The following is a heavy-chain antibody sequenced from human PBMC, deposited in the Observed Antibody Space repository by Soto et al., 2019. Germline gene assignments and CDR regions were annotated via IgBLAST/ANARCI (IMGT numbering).Heavy chain of an antibody. D-gene: IGHD3-22*01. J-gene: IGHJ4*02. CDR2: ISGSGGST. CDR3: ANTPGLLFDY. V-gene: IGHV3-23*01. Sequence: EVQLLESGGGLVQPGGSLRLSCAASGFTFSSYAMSWVRQAPGKGLEWVSAISGSGGSTYYADTVKGRFTISRDNSKNTLYLQMNSLRAKDTTVYYCANTPGLLFDYWGQGTLVTVSS. CDR1: GFTFSSYA.